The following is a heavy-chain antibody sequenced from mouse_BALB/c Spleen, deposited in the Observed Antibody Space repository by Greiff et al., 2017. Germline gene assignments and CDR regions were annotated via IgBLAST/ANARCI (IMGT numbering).Heavy chain of an antibody. CDR2: IYPGGGYT. Sequence: VQGVESGAELVRPGTSVKISCKASGYTFTNYWLGWVKQRPGHGLEWIGDIYPGGGYTNYNEKFKGKATLTADTSSSTAYMQLSSLTSEDSAVYFCARDYGSSPWFAYWGQGTLVTVSA. CDR3: ARDYGSSPWFAY. V-gene: IGHV1-63*02. J-gene: IGHJ3*01. D-gene: IGHD1-1*01. CDR1: GYTFTNYW.